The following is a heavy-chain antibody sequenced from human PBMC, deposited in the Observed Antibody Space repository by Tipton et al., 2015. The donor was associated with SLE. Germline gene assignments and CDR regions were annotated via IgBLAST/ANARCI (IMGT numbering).Heavy chain of an antibody. V-gene: IGHV4-59*01. Sequence: TLSLTCTVSGDAIGIYYWSWIRQPPGKGLEWIGHVHYSGRTKYNPSLLSRVTISIDTSKNQFSLNLNSVTAADTAVYYCARRSGDGTAYYYVGYWGRGTLVTVSS. D-gene: IGHD3-22*01. CDR3: ARRSGDGTAYYYVGY. J-gene: IGHJ4*02. CDR1: GDAIGIYY. CDR2: VHYSGRT.